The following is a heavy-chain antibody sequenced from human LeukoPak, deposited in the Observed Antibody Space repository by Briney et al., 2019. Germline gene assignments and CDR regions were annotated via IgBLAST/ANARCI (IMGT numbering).Heavy chain of an antibody. V-gene: IGHV4-34*01. CDR3: ARGVRYDFWSGLNWFDP. Sequence: SETLSLTCAVYGGSFSGYYWSWIRQPPGKGLEWIGEINHSGSTNYNPSLKSRVTISVDTSKNQFSLKLSSVTAADTAVYYCARGVRYDFWSGLNWFDPWGQGTLVTVSS. D-gene: IGHD3-3*01. CDR1: GGSFSGYY. J-gene: IGHJ5*02. CDR2: INHSGST.